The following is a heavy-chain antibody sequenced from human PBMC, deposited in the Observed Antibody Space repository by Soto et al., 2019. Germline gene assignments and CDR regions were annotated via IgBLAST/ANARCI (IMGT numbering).Heavy chain of an antibody. J-gene: IGHJ6*03. CDR2: IKSKTDGGTT. D-gene: IGHD3-10*01. V-gene: IGHV3-15*01. Sequence: GGSLRLSCAASGFTFSNAWMSWVRQAPGKGLEWVGRIKSKTDGGTTDYAAPVKGRFTISRDDSKNKLYLQMNSLKTEEPAVYYCTTCGRITMVRGVIITHPDCNYYYYMDVWGKGTTVTVSS. CDR1: GFTFSNAW. CDR3: TTCGRITMVRGVIITHPDCNYYYYMDV.